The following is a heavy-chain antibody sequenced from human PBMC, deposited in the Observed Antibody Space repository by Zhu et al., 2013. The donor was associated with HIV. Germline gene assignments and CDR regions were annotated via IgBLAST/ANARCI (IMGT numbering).Heavy chain of an antibody. D-gene: IGHD3-16*02. V-gene: IGHV4-34*01. CDR2: MNHRGDF. CDR3: AREGDEGLPLGELSLPFDC. Sequence: GGSFSGYSWTWVRQCPGKGLEWIGEMNHRGDFYFSPSLKSRVNIFVETPMNHFTLRMWSLTTADTAVYYCAREGDEGLPLGELSLPFDCWAREPWSPSP. CDR1: GGSFSGYS. J-gene: IGHJ4*02.